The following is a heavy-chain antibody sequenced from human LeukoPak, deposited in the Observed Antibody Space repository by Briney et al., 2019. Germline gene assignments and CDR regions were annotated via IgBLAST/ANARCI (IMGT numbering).Heavy chain of an antibody. V-gene: IGHV4-39*01. J-gene: IGHJ5*01. Sequence: SETLSLTCTVSGGSISSSTYHWGWIRQPPGKRLEWIGSIYYSGNTYYNPSLKSRVTISVDTSKNQFSVKLSSVTAADTAVYYCARHSSPHAGSSSWYDFWGQGTLVTVSS. CDR3: ARHSSPHAGSSSWYDF. D-gene: IGHD2-15*01. CDR2: IYYSGNT. CDR1: GGSISSSTYH.